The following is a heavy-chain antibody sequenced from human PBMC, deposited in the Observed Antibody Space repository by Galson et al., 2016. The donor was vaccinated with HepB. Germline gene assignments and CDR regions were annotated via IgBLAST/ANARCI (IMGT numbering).Heavy chain of an antibody. V-gene: IGHV3-74*01. D-gene: IGHD6-19*01. Sequence: SLRLSCAASGFTFSHYWMHWVRQAPGKGLVWVSRIDAHGGTTSYADSVKGRFTVSRDNAKNTLYMQMNSLRAEDTAVYYCAREAPTTAGAFDFWCKGTMVTVS. CDR1: GFTFSHYW. J-gene: IGHJ3*01. CDR3: AREAPTTAGAFDF. CDR2: IDAHGGTT.